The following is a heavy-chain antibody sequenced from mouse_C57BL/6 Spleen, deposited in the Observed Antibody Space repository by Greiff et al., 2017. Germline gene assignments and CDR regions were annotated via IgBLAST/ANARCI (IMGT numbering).Heavy chain of an antibody. V-gene: IGHV2-2*01. CDR2: IWSGGST. J-gene: IGHJ2*01. D-gene: IGHD4-1*01. CDR3: ARNAGTSYYFDY. CDR1: GFSLTSYG. Sequence: VQLQQSGPGLVQPSQSLSITCTVSGFSLTSYGVHWVRQSPGKGLEWLGVIWSGGSTDYTAAFISRLSISKDNSKSQVFFKMNSLQADDTAIYYCARNAGTSYYFDYWGQGTTLTVSS.